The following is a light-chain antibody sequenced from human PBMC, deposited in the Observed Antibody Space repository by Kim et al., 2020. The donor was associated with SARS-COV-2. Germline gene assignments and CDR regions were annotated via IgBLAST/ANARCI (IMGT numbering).Light chain of an antibody. CDR3: AAWDASLKNWL. CDR2: RDT. V-gene: IGLV1-47*01. J-gene: IGLJ2*01. CDR1: SSNIGKNS. Sequence: QLVLTQPPSASGTPGQRVTISCSGSSSNIGKNSVYWFHHLPGAAPKLLIYRDTQRPSGVPDRFSGSKSGTSASLAISGLRSEDEADYYCAAWDASLKNWLFGGGTQLTVL.